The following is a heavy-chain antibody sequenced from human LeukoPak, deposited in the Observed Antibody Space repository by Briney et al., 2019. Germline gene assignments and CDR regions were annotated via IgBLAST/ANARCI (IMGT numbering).Heavy chain of an antibody. CDR3: ARRRYYDGSGYLE. J-gene: IGHJ1*01. V-gene: IGHV4-39*01. CDR2: IYCSGRT. D-gene: IGHD3-22*01. Sequence: SETLSLTCSVSGDSVSRSDSYWDWIRQPPGKGLEWIGTIYCSGRTYYSPSLKSRVTMSVDPSNNQFSLNLRSVTAADTALYYCARRRYYDGSGYLEWGQGTLLSVSS. CDR1: GDSVSRSDSY.